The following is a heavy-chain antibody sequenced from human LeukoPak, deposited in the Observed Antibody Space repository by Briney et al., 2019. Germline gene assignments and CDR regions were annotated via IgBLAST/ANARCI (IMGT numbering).Heavy chain of an antibody. Sequence: GGSLRLSCLDSGFTFSTYSMSWVRQAPGKGLEWVSSISSSSSYIYYGDSVKGRFTISRDNAKNSLYLQMNSLRAEDTAVYYCARDEAVTNGRYFDYWGQGTLVTVSS. J-gene: IGHJ4*02. V-gene: IGHV3-21*01. CDR1: GFTFSTYS. D-gene: IGHD4-17*01. CDR3: ARDEAVTNGRYFDY. CDR2: ISSSSSYI.